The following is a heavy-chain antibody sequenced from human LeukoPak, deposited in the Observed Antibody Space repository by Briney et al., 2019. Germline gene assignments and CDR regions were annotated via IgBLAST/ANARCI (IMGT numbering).Heavy chain of an antibody. CDR2: LFSDGNT. Sequence: GGSLRLSCAASGFTVITNDMTWVRQAPGKGLEWVSVLFSDGNTKYADSVQGRFTISRDNSNNTLYLEMNSLSPDDTAVYYCARGVEPLAANTLAYWGQGTLVTVSS. CDR3: ARGVEPLAANTLAY. D-gene: IGHD1-14*01. CDR1: GFTVITND. V-gene: IGHV3-53*01. J-gene: IGHJ4*02.